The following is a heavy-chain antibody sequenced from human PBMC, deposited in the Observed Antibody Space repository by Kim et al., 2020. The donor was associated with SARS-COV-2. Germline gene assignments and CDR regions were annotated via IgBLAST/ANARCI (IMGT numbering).Heavy chain of an antibody. CDR1: GDSISSYY. J-gene: IGHJ3*01. D-gene: IGHD1-1*01. Sequence: SETLSLTCTVSGDSISSYYWTWSRQPPGKGLEWIGVIRHSGTTKYNPSLASRVTISRDTSQNQVSLHLTSVTAADTATYYCARHTIGVGYRNWGQGTMVTVSS. V-gene: IGHV4-59*08. CDR3: ARHTIGVGYRN. CDR2: IRHSGTT.